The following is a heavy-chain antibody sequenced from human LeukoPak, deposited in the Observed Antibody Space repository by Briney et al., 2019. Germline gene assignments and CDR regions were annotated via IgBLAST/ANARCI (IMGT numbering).Heavy chain of an antibody. Sequence: GGSLRLSCAASGFTFSSYSMNWVRQAPGKGLEWVSSISSSSYIYYADSVKGRFTISRDNAKNSLYLQMNSLRAEDTAVYYCAREYELVGAFDIWGQGTMVIVSS. CDR1: GFTFSSYS. CDR3: AREYELVGAFDI. CDR2: ISSSSYI. J-gene: IGHJ3*02. V-gene: IGHV3-21*01. D-gene: IGHD2-2*01.